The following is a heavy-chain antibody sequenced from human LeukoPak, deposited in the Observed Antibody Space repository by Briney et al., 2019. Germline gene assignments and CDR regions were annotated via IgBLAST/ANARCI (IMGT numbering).Heavy chain of an antibody. Sequence: SGTLSLTCAFIGGSFSVYYWSGTRHPPGKGLEWMGEINHRGSTKYTPSPKRRDTIHGDTSKNQFSRKLHAVTSAETAVYYCARGVPGITLWLRKGRFAYWGQGTLVTVSS. CDR2: INHRGST. V-gene: IGHV4-34*01. CDR1: GGSFSVYY. D-gene: IGHD5-18*01. J-gene: IGHJ4*02. CDR3: ARGVPGITLWLRKGRFAY.